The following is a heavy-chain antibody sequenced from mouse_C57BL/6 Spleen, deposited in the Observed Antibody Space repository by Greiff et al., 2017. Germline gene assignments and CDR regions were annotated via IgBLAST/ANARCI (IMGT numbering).Heavy chain of an antibody. Sequence: VQLQQPGAELVKPGASVKMSCKASGYTFTSYWITWVKQRPGQGLEWIGDIYPGSGSTNYNEKFKSKATLTVDTSSSTAYMQLSSLTSEDTAVYYCARGRDSNYLYAMDYWGKGTSVTVSS. CDR2: IYPGSGST. V-gene: IGHV1-55*01. J-gene: IGHJ4*01. CDR3: ARGRDSNYLYAMDY. D-gene: IGHD2-5*01. CDR1: GYTFTSYW.